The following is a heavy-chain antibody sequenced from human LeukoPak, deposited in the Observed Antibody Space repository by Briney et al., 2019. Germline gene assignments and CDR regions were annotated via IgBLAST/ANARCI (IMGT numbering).Heavy chain of an antibody. CDR3: ARHLYSSSWYPYYYYGMDV. D-gene: IGHD6-13*01. CDR1: GYRFTSYW. J-gene: IGHJ6*04. CDR2: IDPSDSYT. Sequence: GESLRISCKGSGYRFTSYWISWVRQMPGKGLGWMGRIDPSDSYTNYSPSFQGHVTISADKSISTAYLQWSSLKASDTAMYYCARHLYSSSWYPYYYYGMDVWGKGTTVTVSS. V-gene: IGHV5-10-1*01.